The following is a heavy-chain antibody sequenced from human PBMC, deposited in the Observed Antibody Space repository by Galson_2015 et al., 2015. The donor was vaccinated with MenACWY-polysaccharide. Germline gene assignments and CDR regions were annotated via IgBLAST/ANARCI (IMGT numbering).Heavy chain of an antibody. Sequence: SLRLSCAASGFTFNKFYMAWVRQAPGTGPEWVSALSGPGDATFYADSVRGRFTISRDNSQNTLYLHMSSLRVDDTAVYFCAKDLHWYGMDVWGHGTMVTVS. J-gene: IGHJ6*02. D-gene: IGHD3/OR15-3a*01. CDR1: GFTFNKFY. CDR2: LSGPGDAT. CDR3: AKDLHWYGMDV. V-gene: IGHV3-23*01.